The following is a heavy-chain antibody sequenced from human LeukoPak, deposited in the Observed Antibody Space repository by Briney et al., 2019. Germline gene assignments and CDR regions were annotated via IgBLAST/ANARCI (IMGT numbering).Heavy chain of an antibody. D-gene: IGHD6-19*01. CDR1: GGTFSSYA. V-gene: IGHV1-69*01. J-gene: IGHJ5*02. CDR2: IIPIFGTA. Sequence: SVKVSCKASGGTFSSYAISWVRQAPGQGLEWMGGIIPIFGTASYAQKFQGRVTITADESTSTAYMELSSLRSEDTAVYYCAKYSSGWYPNWFDPWGQGTLVTVSS. CDR3: AKYSSGWYPNWFDP.